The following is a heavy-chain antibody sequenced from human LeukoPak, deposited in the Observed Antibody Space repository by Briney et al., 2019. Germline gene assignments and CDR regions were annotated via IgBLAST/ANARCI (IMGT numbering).Heavy chain of an antibody. CDR1: GFTFSSYA. CDR3: AKLAAPFDY. J-gene: IGHJ4*02. CDR2: ISYDGSNK. V-gene: IGHV3-30-3*02. D-gene: IGHD2-15*01. Sequence: GRSLRLSCAASGFTFSSYAMHWVRQAPGKGXEWVAVISYDGSNKYYADSVKGRFTISRDNSKNTLYLQMNSLRAEDTAVYYCAKLAAPFDYWGQGTLVTVSS.